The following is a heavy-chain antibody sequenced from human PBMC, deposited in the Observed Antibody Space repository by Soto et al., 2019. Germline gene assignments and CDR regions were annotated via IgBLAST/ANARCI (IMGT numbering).Heavy chain of an antibody. J-gene: IGHJ4*02. CDR1: GGSISSYY. V-gene: IGHV4-59*08. CDR3: ARHGMAAVTQ. D-gene: IGHD4-4*01. Sequence: ETLSLTCTVSGGSISSYYWSWIRQPPGKGLEWIGYIYYSGSTNYNPSLKSRVTISVDTSKNQFSLKLSSVTAADTAVYYCARHGMAAVTQWGRGTLVTVSS. CDR2: IYYSGST.